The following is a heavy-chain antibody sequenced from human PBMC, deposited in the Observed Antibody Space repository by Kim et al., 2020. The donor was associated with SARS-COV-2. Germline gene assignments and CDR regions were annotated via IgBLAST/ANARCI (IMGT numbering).Heavy chain of an antibody. V-gene: IGHV4-30-4*01. CDR1: GGSVSSDDYY. CDR2: IYNKRNT. Sequence: SETLSLTCTVSGGSVSSDDYYWNWIRQPPGKGLEWIGYIYNKRNTYYNPSLTGRGSISVNPSRNQLSLKLTSVTAADTAVYYCARGSHSYHSWGWFDPWG. CDR3: ARGSHSYHSWGWFDP. J-gene: IGHJ5*02. D-gene: IGHD3-16*01.